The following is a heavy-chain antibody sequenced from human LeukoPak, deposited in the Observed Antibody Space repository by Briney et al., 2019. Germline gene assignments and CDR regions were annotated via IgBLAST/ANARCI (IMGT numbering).Heavy chain of an antibody. V-gene: IGHV3-7*01. Sequence: GGSLRLSCAASGFTFSNYWMGWVRQAPGKGLEWVAHIKEDGSEKYYVDSVKGRFTISRDNAKNSLYLQMNSLRAEDTAIYYCASWAHDYGFDYWGQGTLVTVSS. D-gene: IGHD4-17*01. J-gene: IGHJ4*02. CDR2: IKEDGSEK. CDR1: GFTFSNYW. CDR3: ASWAHDYGFDY.